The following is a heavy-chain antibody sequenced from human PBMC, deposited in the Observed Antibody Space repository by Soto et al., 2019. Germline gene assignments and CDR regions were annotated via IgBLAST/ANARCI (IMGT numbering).Heavy chain of an antibody. D-gene: IGHD6-6*01. CDR3: ARHLRPSSVGYYYGMDL. CDR2: IDPSDSYT. Sequence: PGESLTSSCRGSTYSFTNYWITWVRQVPGRGLEWMGRIDPSDSYTSYSPSFQGHVTMSADKSTSTAFLHWSSLTASDSAMYYCARHLRPSSVGYYYGMDLWGQGTTVTVSS. J-gene: IGHJ6*02. CDR1: TYSFTNYW. V-gene: IGHV5-10-1*01.